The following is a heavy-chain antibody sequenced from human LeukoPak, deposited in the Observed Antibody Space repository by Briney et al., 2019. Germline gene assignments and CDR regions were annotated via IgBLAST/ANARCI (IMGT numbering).Heavy chain of an antibody. CDR2: INTDGGST. Sequence: GGSLRLSCAASGFTFSSYWMHWVRQAPGKGLVWVSRINTDGGSTTYADSVKGRFTISRDNAKNTLYLQMNSLRAEDTAVYYCARNLGNSPFDYWGQGTLVTVSS. V-gene: IGHV3-74*01. CDR1: GFTFSSYW. D-gene: IGHD4-23*01. CDR3: ARNLGNSPFDY. J-gene: IGHJ4*02.